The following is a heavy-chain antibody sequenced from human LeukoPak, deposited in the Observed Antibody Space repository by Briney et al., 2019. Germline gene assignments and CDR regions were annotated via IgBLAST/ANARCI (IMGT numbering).Heavy chain of an antibody. V-gene: IGHV3-15*01. CDR3: TTDHGYSGYDENFDY. CDR2: IKSKTDGGTT. J-gene: IGHJ4*02. D-gene: IGHD5-12*01. CDR1: GFTFSNAW. Sequence: GGSLRLSCAASGFTFSNAWMSWVRQAPGKGLEWVGRIKSKTDGGTTDYPAPVKGRFTISRDDSKNTLYLQMSSLKTEDTAVYYCTTDHGYSGYDENFDYWGQGTLVTASS.